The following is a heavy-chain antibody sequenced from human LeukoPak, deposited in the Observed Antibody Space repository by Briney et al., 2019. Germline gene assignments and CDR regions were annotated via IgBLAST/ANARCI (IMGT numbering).Heavy chain of an antibody. J-gene: IGHJ4*02. CDR2: IKQDGNEK. Sequence: GGSLRLSCTSSEFTLGTYWMNWVRQAPGKGLEWVANIKQDGNEKYYVDSVKGRFTISRDNAKNSLYLQMNSLRAEDTAVYYCARAVVLGYWGQGTLVTVSS. V-gene: IGHV3-7*01. D-gene: IGHD2-15*01. CDR1: EFTLGTYW. CDR3: ARAVVLGY.